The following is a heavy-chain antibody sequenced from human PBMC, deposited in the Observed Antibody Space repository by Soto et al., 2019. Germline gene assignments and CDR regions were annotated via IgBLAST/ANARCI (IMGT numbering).Heavy chain of an antibody. CDR2: IWYDGSNK. CDR3: ARDDSLSSQQDY. CDR1: GFTFSSYG. D-gene: IGHD2-21*01. J-gene: IGHJ4*02. Sequence: PGGSLRLSCAASGFTFSSYGMHWVRQAPGKGLEWVAVIWYDGSNKYYADSVKGRFTISRDNSKNTLYLQMNSLRAEDTAVYYCARDDSLSSQQDYWGQGTLVTVSS. V-gene: IGHV3-33*01.